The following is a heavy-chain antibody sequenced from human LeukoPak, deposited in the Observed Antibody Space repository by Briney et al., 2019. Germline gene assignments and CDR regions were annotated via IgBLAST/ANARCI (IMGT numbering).Heavy chain of an antibody. CDR3: EKPAGSHYYDSSGYYFDY. D-gene: IGHD3-22*01. CDR1: GFTFSSYP. Sequence: PGGSLRLSCAATGFTFSSYPLSWVRQAPGKGLEWVSAISTSGGGTYFTDSVKGRFTISRDNSKNTLYLQMNSLRADDTAVYYCEKPAGSHYYDSSGYYFDYWGQGTLVTVSS. J-gene: IGHJ4*02. CDR2: ISTSGGGT. V-gene: IGHV3-23*01.